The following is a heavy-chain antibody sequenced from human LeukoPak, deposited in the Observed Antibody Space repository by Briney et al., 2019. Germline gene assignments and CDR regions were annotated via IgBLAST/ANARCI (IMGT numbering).Heavy chain of an antibody. V-gene: IGHV3-23*01. CDR1: GFTFRSHA. J-gene: IGHJ4*02. CDR3: AREWELLSFGY. Sequence: GGSLRLSCVGSGFTFRSHAMSWVRQAPEKGLEFVSGIYENGGTTYYADSVKGRFSISRDNSKNTLYLQMDSLRGEDTAVYYCAREWELLSFGYWGQGTLVTVSS. CDR2: IYENGGTT. D-gene: IGHD1-26*01.